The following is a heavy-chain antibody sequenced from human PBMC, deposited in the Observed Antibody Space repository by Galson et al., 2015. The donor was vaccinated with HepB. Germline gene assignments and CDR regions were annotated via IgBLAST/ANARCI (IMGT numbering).Heavy chain of an antibody. CDR2: ISVYNGNG. Sequence: SVKVSCKASGYSFSNYGISWVRQAPGQGLEWMGWISVYNGNGNYAQEFQGRLTMTTDTSTSTTYMELRSLRSDDTAVFYCARARYSTSPPDHWGQGTLVTVSS. CDR3: ARARYSTSPPDH. V-gene: IGHV1-18*04. CDR1: GYSFSNYG. D-gene: IGHD2/OR15-2a*01. J-gene: IGHJ5*02.